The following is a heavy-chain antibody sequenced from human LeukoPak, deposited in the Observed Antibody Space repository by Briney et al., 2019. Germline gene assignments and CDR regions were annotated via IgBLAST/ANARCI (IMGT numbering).Heavy chain of an antibody. Sequence: GGSLRLSCAASGFTFSSYAMHWVRQAPGKGLEWVAVISYDGSNKYYADSVKGRFTISRDNSKNTLYLQMNSLRAEDTAVYYCARGYETEGLGKWGDYFDYWGQGTLVTVSS. V-gene: IGHV3-30-3*01. CDR3: ARGYETEGLGKWGDYFDY. CDR2: ISYDGSNK. D-gene: IGHD3-10*01. J-gene: IGHJ4*02. CDR1: GFTFSSYA.